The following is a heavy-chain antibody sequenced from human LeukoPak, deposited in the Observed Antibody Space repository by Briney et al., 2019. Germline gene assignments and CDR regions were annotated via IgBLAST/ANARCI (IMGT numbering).Heavy chain of an antibody. CDR2: INQDGSEK. J-gene: IGHJ3*02. CDR1: GFTFSSYW. CDR3: ARVYDQDAFDI. V-gene: IGHV3-7*01. D-gene: IGHD3-22*01. Sequence: PGGSLRLSCAASGFTFSSYWMSWVRQAPGKGLEWVANINQDGSEKYYVDSVKGRFTISRDNAKNSLYLQMNSLRAEDTAVYYCARVYDQDAFDIWGQGAMVTVSS.